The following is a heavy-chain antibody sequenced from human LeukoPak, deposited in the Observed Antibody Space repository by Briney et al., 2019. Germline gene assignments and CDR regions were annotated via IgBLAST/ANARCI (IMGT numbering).Heavy chain of an antibody. D-gene: IGHD3-9*01. CDR2: IYYSGST. V-gene: IGHV4-59*01. CDR3: ARDGVLTGGNWFDP. J-gene: IGHJ5*02. Sequence: SETLSLTCTASGGSISSYYWSWIRQPPGKGLEWIGYIYYSGSTNYNPSLKSRVTISVDTSKNQFSLKLSSVTAADTAVYYCARDGVLTGGNWFDPWGQGTLVTVSS. CDR1: GGSISSYY.